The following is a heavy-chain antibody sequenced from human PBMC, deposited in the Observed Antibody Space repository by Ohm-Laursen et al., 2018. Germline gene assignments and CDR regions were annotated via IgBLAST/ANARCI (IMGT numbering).Heavy chain of an antibody. CDR3: ARVQYYYYGMDV. V-gene: IGHV3-11*01. J-gene: IGHJ6*02. Sequence: SLRLSCAASGFTFSDYYMSWIRQAPGKGLEWVSYISNSDSTIYYADSVKGRFTISRDNAKNTLYLQMSSLRAEDTAVYYCARVQYYYYGMDVWGQGTTVTVSS. CDR1: GFTFSDYY. CDR2: ISNSDSTI.